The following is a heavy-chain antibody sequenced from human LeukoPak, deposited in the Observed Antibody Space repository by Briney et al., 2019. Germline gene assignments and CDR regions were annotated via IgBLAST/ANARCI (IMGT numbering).Heavy chain of an antibody. CDR1: GETFSAFY. J-gene: IGHJ4*02. CDR2: INYSGST. D-gene: IGHD4-17*01. Sequence: SETLSLTCAVYGETFSAFYWSWIRQPPGKGLEWIGEINYSGSTNYNPSLKSRVTISVDTSKNQFSLNLNSVTAADTAVYYCARISTVTHQFDYWGQGMLVTVSS. CDR3: ARISTVTHQFDY. V-gene: IGHV4-34*01.